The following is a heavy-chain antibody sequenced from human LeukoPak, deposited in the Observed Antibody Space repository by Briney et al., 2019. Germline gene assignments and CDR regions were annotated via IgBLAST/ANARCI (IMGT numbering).Heavy chain of an antibody. V-gene: IGHV1-46*01. D-gene: IGHD3-10*01. CDR1: GYTFTSYY. CDR3: ARPYNWNLIPMVRGVTDNAFDI. J-gene: IGHJ3*02. Sequence: VASVKVSCKASGYTFTSYYMHWVRQAPGQGLEWMGIINPSGGSTSYAQKFQGRVTMTRDTSTSTVYMELSSLRSEDTAVYYRARPYNWNLIPMVRGVTDNAFDIWGQGTMVTVSS. CDR2: INPSGGST.